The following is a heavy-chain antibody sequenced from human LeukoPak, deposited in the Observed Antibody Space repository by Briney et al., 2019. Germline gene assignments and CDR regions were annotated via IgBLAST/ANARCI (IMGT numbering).Heavy chain of an antibody. D-gene: IGHD5-24*01. CDR1: GGSFSGYS. CDR2: IYYSGST. J-gene: IGHJ4*02. Sequence: SETLSLTCAVYGGSFSGYSWSWIRQPPGKGLEWIGYIYYSGSTNYNPSLKSRVTISVDTSKNQFSLKLSSVTAADTAVYYCARGGKEMATITTFDYWGQGTLVTVSS. V-gene: IGHV4-59*01. CDR3: ARGGKEMATITTFDY.